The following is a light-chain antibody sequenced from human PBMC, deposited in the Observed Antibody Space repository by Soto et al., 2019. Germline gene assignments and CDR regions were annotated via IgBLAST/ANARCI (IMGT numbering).Light chain of an antibody. Sequence: SYELPQPPSVSVAPGQTARITCGGEKVENKNVHWYQQKAGQAPVLVVFDDADRPSGIPDRFSGSYSGNTATLTISRVEAGDEADYYCLVWESSSDQYVFGTGTTVTVL. CDR2: DDA. V-gene: IGLV3-21*02. CDR3: LVWESSSDQYV. J-gene: IGLJ1*01. CDR1: KVENKN.